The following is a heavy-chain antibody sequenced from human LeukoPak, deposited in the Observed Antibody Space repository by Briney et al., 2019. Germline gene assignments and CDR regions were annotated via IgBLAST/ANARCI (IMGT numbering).Heavy chain of an antibody. CDR1: GFTFSSYE. CDR2: ISSSGSTI. Sequence: GGSLRLSCAASGFTFSSYEMNWVRQAPGKGLEWVSYISSSGSTIYYADSVKGRFTISRDNAKNSLYLQMNSLRAEDTAVYYCARGTRSSGWPTEGDYWGQGTLVTVSS. CDR3: ARGTRSSGWPTEGDY. V-gene: IGHV3-48*03. J-gene: IGHJ4*02. D-gene: IGHD6-19*01.